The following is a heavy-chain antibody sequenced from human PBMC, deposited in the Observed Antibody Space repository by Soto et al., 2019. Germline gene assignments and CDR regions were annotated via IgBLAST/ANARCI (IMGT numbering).Heavy chain of an antibody. CDR3: TRVALTHYYYYGMDV. J-gene: IGHJ6*02. D-gene: IGHD7-27*01. V-gene: IGHV3-49*03. Sequence: LRLSCTASGFTFGDYAMSWFRQAPGKGLEWVGFIRSKAYGGTTEYAASVKGRFTISRDDSKSIAYLQMNSLKTEDTAVYYCTRVALTHYYYYGMDVWGQGTTVTVSS. CDR1: GFTFGDYA. CDR2: IRSKAYGGTT.